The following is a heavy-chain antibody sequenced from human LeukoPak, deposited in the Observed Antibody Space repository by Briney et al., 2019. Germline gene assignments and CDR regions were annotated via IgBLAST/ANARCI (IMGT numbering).Heavy chain of an antibody. D-gene: IGHD3-22*01. CDR3: ARNIGSYYYDSSFDY. CDR2: INPNSGGT. CDR1: GYTFTGYY. V-gene: IGHV1-2*06. J-gene: IGHJ4*02. Sequence: ASVKVSCKASGYTFTGYYMHWVRQAPGQGLEWMGRINPNSGGTNYAQKFQGRVTMTRDTSISTAYMELSRLRSDDTAVYYCARNIGSYYYDSSFDYWGQGTPGHRLL.